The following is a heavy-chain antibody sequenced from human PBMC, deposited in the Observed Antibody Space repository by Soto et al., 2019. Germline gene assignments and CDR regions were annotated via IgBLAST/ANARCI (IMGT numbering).Heavy chain of an antibody. Sequence: GGSLRLSCAASGFTFSNYWMNWVRQAPGKGLEWVSYISLSGSTIYYADSVKGRFTISRDDAKNSLYLQMDSLRADDTAVYYCARESFSASPNFFDYWGQGTLVTVSS. CDR2: ISLSGSTI. V-gene: IGHV3-48*04. D-gene: IGHD3-3*02. CDR3: ARESFSASPNFFDY. CDR1: GFTFSNYW. J-gene: IGHJ4*02.